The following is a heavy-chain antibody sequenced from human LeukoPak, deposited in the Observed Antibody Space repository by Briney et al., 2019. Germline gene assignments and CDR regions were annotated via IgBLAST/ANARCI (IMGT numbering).Heavy chain of an antibody. CDR2: ISSSSSYI. D-gene: IGHD3-22*01. J-gene: IGHJ4*02. V-gene: IGHV3-21*01. CDR3: ARVGYDSSGYYSRPEYYFDY. Sequence: PGGSLRLSCAASGFTFSSYSMNWVRQAPGKGLEWVSSISSSSSYIYYADSVKGRFTVSRDNAKNSLYLQMNSLRAEDTAVYYCARVGYDSSGYYSRPEYYFDYWGQGTLVTVSS. CDR1: GFTFSSYS.